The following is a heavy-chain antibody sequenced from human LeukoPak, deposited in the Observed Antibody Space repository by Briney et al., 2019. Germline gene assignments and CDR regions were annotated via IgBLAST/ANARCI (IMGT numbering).Heavy chain of an antibody. CDR3: ACGSGSYLAYGMDV. CDR1: GFIFSSYT. J-gene: IGHJ6*02. V-gene: IGHV3-21*01. Sequence: AGGSLRLSCVASGFIFSSYTINWVRQAPGKGLEWVASISSSSSYINYADSVKGRFTISRDNSKNTLYLQMNSLRAEDTAVYYCACGSGSYLAYGMDVWGQGTTVTVSS. D-gene: IGHD3-10*01. CDR2: ISSSSSYI.